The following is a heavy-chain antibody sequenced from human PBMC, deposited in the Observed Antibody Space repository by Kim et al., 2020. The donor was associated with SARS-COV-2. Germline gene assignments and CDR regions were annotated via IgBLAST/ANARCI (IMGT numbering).Heavy chain of an antibody. Sequence: GGSLRLSCAASGFTFSSHVMNWVRQAPGKGLEWVSAISGSGGTSYYADSVKGRFTISRDNTKNTLSLQMNSLRAEDTAIYYCAKVVVLEVPTRRGYYDYWGQGALVTVSS. V-gene: IGHV3-23*01. CDR3: AKVVVLEVPTRRGYYDY. J-gene: IGHJ4*02. D-gene: IGHD3-16*01. CDR2: ISGSGGTS. CDR1: GFTFSSHV.